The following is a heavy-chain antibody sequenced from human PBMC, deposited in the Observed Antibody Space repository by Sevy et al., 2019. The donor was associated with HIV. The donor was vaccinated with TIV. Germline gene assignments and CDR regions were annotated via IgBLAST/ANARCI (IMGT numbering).Heavy chain of an antibody. CDR2: TYYRSKWYN. Sequence: SQTLSLTCAISGDSVSSNSAAWNWIRQSPSRGLEWLGRTYYRSKWYNDYAVSVKSRITINPDTSKNQFSLQLNSVTPEDTAVYYCARDSLRCGSSWGNYFDYWGQGTLVTVSS. J-gene: IGHJ4*02. D-gene: IGHD6-13*01. CDR1: GDSVSSNSAA. CDR3: ARDSLRCGSSWGNYFDY. V-gene: IGHV6-1*01.